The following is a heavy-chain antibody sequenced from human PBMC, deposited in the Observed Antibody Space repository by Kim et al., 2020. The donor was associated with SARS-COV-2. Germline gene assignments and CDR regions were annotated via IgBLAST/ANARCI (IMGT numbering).Heavy chain of an antibody. Sequence: WGSLRLSCAASGFTFSSYAMSWVRQAPGKGLEWVSGISGSGGSTYYADSVKGRFTISRDNSKNTLYLQMNSLRAEDTAVYYCAKDQDTAMVEIPWFDPWGRGTLVTVSS. CDR1: GFTFSSYA. J-gene: IGHJ5*02. V-gene: IGHV3-23*01. CDR3: AKDQDTAMVEIPWFDP. D-gene: IGHD5-18*01. CDR2: ISGSGGST.